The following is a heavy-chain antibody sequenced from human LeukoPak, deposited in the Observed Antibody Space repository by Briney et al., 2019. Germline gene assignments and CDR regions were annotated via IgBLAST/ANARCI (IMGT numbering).Heavy chain of an antibody. CDR1: GGSISSYY. D-gene: IGHD2-15*01. CDR3: ARGPRMGYCSGGSCYIGMDV. J-gene: IGHJ6*02. CDR2: IYYSGST. Sequence: SETLSLICTVSGGSISSYYWSWIRQPPGKGLEWIGYIYYSGSTNYNPSLKSRVTISVDTSKNQFSLKLSSVTAADTAVYYCARGPRMGYCSGGSCYIGMDVWGQGTTVTVSS. V-gene: IGHV4-59*12.